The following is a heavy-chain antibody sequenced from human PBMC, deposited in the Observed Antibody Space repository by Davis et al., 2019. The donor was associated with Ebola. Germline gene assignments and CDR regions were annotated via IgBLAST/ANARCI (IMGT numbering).Heavy chain of an antibody. CDR3: ARDSGIFGDYYFDS. J-gene: IGHJ4*02. V-gene: IGHV3-30-3*01. CDR1: GFMFSSFA. CDR2: TSHDGSNN. D-gene: IGHD3-10*02. Sequence: GESLKISCAASGFMFSSFAMHWVRQAPGKGLEWVAVTSHDGSNNYYAESVRGRFTISRDNAKNSLYLQMNSLRAEDTAVYYCARDSGIFGDYYFDSWGQGTLVTVSS.